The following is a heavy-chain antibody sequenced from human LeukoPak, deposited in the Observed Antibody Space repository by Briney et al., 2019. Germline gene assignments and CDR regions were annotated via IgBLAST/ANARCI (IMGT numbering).Heavy chain of an antibody. D-gene: IGHD5-12*01. V-gene: IGHV4-4*07. CDR2: IYTSGST. Sequence: NPSETLSLTCTVSGGSISSYYWSWIGQPAGKGLEWIGRIYTSGSTNYNPSLKSRVTISVDTSKNQFSLKLSSVTAADTAVYYCARGGYSGYGIFDYWGQGTLVTVSS. CDR1: GGSISSYY. CDR3: ARGGYSGYGIFDY. J-gene: IGHJ4*02.